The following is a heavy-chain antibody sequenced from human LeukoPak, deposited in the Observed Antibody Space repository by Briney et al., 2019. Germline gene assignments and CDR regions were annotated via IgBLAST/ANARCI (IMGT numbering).Heavy chain of an antibody. Sequence: SETLSLTCTVSGGSISSYYWSWIRQPPGKGLEGIGYIYYSGSTNYNPSLKSRVTISVDTSKNQFSLKLSSVTAADTAVYYCARYCSSTSCYGAFDIWGQGTMVTVSS. J-gene: IGHJ3*02. CDR2: IYYSGST. V-gene: IGHV4-59*01. D-gene: IGHD2-2*01. CDR3: ARYCSSTSCYGAFDI. CDR1: GGSISSYY.